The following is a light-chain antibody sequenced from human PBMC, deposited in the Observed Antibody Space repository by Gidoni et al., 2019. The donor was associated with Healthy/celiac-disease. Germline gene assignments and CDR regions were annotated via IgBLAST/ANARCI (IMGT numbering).Light chain of an antibody. CDR1: ALPKQY. V-gene: IGLV3-25*02. CDR3: QSADSSGTYVV. J-gene: IGLJ2*01. Sequence: SYELPQPPSVSVSPGQTARITCSGDALPKQYAYWYQQKPGQAPVLVIYKDSERPSGIPERFSGSSSGTTVTLTISGVRAEDEADYYCQSADSSGTYVVFGGGTKLTVL. CDR2: KDS.